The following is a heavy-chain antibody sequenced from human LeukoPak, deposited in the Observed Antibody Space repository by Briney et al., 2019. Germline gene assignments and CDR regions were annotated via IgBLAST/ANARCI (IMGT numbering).Heavy chain of an antibody. D-gene: IGHD1-7*01. CDR1: GFTFSSYW. CDR3: ARGRNNWNSLMSY. CDR2: INSDGSST. J-gene: IGHJ4*02. V-gene: IGHV3-74*01. Sequence: PGGSLRLSCAASGFTFSSYWMHWVRHAPGKGLVWVSRINSDGSSTSYADSVKGRFIISRDNAKNTLYLQMNSLRAEDTAVYYCARGRNNWNSLMSYWGQGTLVTVSS.